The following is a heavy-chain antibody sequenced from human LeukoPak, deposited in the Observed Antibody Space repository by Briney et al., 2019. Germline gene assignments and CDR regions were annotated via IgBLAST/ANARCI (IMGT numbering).Heavy chain of an antibody. D-gene: IGHD2-15*01. CDR1: GGTFSSYA. CDR2: IIPIFGTA. V-gene: IGHV1-69*13. Sequence: SVKVSCKASGGTFSSYAISWVRQAPGQGLEWMGGIIPIFGTANYAQKFQGRVTITADESTSTAYMELSSLRSEDTAVYYCARGLLGYCSGGSCAFDYWGQGTLVTVSS. J-gene: IGHJ4*02. CDR3: ARGLLGYCSGGSCAFDY.